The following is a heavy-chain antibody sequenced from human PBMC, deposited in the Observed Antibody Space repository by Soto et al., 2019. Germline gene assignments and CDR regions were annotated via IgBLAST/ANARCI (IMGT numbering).Heavy chain of an antibody. D-gene: IGHD6-13*01. Sequence: GGSLRLSCAASGFTFSSYSMNWVRQAPGKGLEWVSYISSSSSTIYYADSVKGRFTIPRDNAKNSLYLQMNSLRAEDTAVYYCARGSRLSSSYYVDYWGQGTLVTVSS. CDR3: ARGSRLSSSYYVDY. V-gene: IGHV3-48*01. CDR2: ISSSSSTI. CDR1: GFTFSSYS. J-gene: IGHJ4*02.